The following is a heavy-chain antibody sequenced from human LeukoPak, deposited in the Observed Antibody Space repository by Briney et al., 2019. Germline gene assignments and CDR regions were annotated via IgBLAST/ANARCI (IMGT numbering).Heavy chain of an antibody. CDR3: ARVSSASYDY. V-gene: IGHV1-2*02. CDR1: GYTFTFHF. D-gene: IGHD2-2*01. Sequence: ASVRVSCKASGYTFTFHFIHWVRQAPGQGLEWMGWINPNSGGTKYSQKFQGRVTMTRDTSISTVYVDLDSLRFDDTALYYCARVSSASYDYWGQGTLVTVSS. CDR2: INPNSGGT. J-gene: IGHJ4*02.